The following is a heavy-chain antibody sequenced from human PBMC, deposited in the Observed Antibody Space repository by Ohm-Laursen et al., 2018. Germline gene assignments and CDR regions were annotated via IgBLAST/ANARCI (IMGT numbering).Heavy chain of an antibody. CDR3: AKDPYSSSWSHLWYFDL. D-gene: IGHD6-13*01. Sequence: SLRLSCAASGFTFSSYAMSWVRQAPGKGLEWVSAISGSGASTYYADSVKGRFTISRDNSKNTLYLQMNSLRAEDTAVYYCAKDPYSSSWSHLWYFDLWGRGTLVTVSS. CDR1: GFTFSSYA. V-gene: IGHV3-23*01. CDR2: ISGSGAST. J-gene: IGHJ2*01.